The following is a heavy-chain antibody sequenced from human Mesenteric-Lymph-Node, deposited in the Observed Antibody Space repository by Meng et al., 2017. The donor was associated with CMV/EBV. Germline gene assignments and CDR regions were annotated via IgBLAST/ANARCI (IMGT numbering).Heavy chain of an antibody. CDR3: ARGFYPPGLDY. J-gene: IGHJ4*02. D-gene: IGHD2/OR15-2a*01. V-gene: IGHV4-34*01. CDR2: INHSGST. Sequence: SETLSLTCAVYGGSFSGYYWSWIRQPPGKGLEWIGEINHSGSTNYNPSLKSRVTISVDTSKNQFSLKLSSVTAADTAVYYCARGFYPPGLDYWGQGTLVTVSS. CDR1: GGSFSGYY.